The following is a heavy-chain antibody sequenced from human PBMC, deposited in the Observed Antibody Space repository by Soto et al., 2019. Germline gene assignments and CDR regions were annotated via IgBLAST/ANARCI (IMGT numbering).Heavy chain of an antibody. J-gene: IGHJ3*02. CDR3: ATSPGYSSGWYEEHLNSHDAFDI. D-gene: IGHD6-19*01. CDR1: GFTFSDYY. V-gene: IGHV3-11*01. CDR2: ISSSGSTI. Sequence: GGSLRLSCAASGFTFSDYYMSWIRQAPGKGLEWVSYISSSGSTIYYADSVKGRFTISRDNAKNSLYLQMNSLRAEDTAVYYCATSPGYSSGWYEEHLNSHDAFDIWGQGTMVTVSS.